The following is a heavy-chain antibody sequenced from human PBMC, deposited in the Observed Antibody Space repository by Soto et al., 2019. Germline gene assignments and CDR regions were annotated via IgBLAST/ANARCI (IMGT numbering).Heavy chain of an antibody. J-gene: IGHJ4*02. Sequence: ASVKVSCKASGYTFTSYAMHWVRQAPGQRLEWMGWINAGNGNTKYSQKFQGRVTITRDTSASTAYMELSSLRSEDTAVYYCARGITLPTPLDYSGQGTLVTRSS. CDR2: INAGNGNT. V-gene: IGHV1-3*01. CDR1: GYTFTSYA. CDR3: ARGITLPTPLDY. D-gene: IGHD1-20*01.